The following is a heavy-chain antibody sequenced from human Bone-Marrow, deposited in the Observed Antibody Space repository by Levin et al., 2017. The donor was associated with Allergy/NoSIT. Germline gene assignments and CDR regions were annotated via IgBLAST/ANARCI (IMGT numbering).Heavy chain of an antibody. J-gene: IGHJ4*02. D-gene: IGHD4-11*01. CDR2: ISLSGRT. V-gene: IGHV4-39*07. Sequence: SETLSLTCIVSGDSINTSSYYWGWIRQPPGKGLEWIGSISLSGRTYYSPSLPSRLTISVDTSKNQFSLKLTSMTAADTAVYYCARESPSSKYVDYFDYWGQGILVTVSS. CDR1: GDSINTSSYY. CDR3: ARESPSSKYVDYFDY.